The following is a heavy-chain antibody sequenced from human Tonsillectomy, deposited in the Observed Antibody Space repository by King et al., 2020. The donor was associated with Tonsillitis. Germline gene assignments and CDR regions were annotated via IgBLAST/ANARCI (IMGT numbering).Heavy chain of an antibody. Sequence: VQLVESGGGLVQPGGSLRLSCAASGFTFSTYAMSWVRQAPGKGLEWVSAISGSGGNTYYADSVKGRFTISRDNSKNTLYLQMNSLRDEDTAIYYCAKDSGSVSSNYFDFWGQGTLVTVSS. V-gene: IGHV3-23*04. CDR2: ISGSGGNT. J-gene: IGHJ4*02. CDR1: GFTFSTYA. D-gene: IGHD3-10*01. CDR3: AKDSGSVSSNYFDF.